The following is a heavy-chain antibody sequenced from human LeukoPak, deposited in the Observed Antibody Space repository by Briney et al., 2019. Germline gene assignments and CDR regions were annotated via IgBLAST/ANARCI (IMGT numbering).Heavy chain of an antibody. CDR3: ARDIASRRVDV. V-gene: IGHV3-33*01. J-gene: IGHJ5*02. Sequence: GGSLRLSCAASGFTFRNHGMHWVRQAPGKGLEWVAAIWYDGSNKYYADSVKGRFTISRDNSKNTLDLQMNSLRAEDTAVYYCARDIASRRVDVWGQGSLVTVSS. CDR2: IWYDGSNK. D-gene: IGHD6-6*01. CDR1: GFTFRNHG.